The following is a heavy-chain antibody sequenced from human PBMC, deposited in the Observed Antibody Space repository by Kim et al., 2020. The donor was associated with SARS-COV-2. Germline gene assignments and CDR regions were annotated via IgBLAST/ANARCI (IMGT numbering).Heavy chain of an antibody. J-gene: IGHJ4*02. CDR1: GGSISSGCYY. CDR2: IYYSGST. V-gene: IGHV4-31*03. CDR3: ARAPLTIFGVVIQNFDY. D-gene: IGHD3-3*01. Sequence: SETLSLTCTVSGGSISSGCYYWSWIRQHPGKGLEWIGYIYYSGSTYYNPSLKSRVTISVDTSKNQFSLKLSSVTAADTAVYYCARAPLTIFGVVIQNFDYWGQGTLVTVSS.